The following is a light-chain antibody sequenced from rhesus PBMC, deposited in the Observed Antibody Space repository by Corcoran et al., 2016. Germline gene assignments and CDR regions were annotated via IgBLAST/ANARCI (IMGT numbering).Light chain of an antibody. Sequence: DIQMTQSPSSLSASVGDRVTITCRASENVNNYLNWYQQKPGKAPKLLIYKASTLQSGGPSRFRGSGTGREYTFSISSLQPEDGATYYCQHGYGTPYSLGQGTKVEIK. CDR1: ENVNNY. CDR2: KAS. V-gene: IGKV1-74*01. J-gene: IGKJ2*01. CDR3: QHGYGTPYS.